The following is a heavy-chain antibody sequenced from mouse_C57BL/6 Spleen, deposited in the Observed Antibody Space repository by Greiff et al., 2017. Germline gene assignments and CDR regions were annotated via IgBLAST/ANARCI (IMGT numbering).Heavy chain of an antibody. V-gene: IGHV1-55*01. D-gene: IGHD2-3*01. J-gene: IGHJ2*01. CDR2: IYPGSGST. CDR3: ARPDGYCDY. Sequence: VQLQQPGAELVKPGASVQMSCKASGYTFTSYWITWVKQRPGQGLEWIGDIYPGSGSTNYNEKFKSKATLTVDTSYSTAYMQLCSLTSEDSAVCCCARPDGYCDYWGQGTTLTVSS. CDR1: GYTFTSYW.